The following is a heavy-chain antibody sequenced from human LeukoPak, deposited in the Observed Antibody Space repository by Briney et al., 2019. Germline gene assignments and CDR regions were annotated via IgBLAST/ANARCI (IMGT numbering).Heavy chain of an antibody. CDR2: ISGSGGNT. Sequence: GGSLRLSCAASRFTFSNYAMNWVRQAPGKGLEWVSVISGSGGNTYYADSVKGRFTISRDNAKNSLYLQMNSLRAEDTAVYYCARDRIAARPENYWGQGTLVTVSS. CDR1: RFTFSNYA. V-gene: IGHV3-21*01. J-gene: IGHJ4*02. CDR3: ARDRIAARPENY. D-gene: IGHD6-6*01.